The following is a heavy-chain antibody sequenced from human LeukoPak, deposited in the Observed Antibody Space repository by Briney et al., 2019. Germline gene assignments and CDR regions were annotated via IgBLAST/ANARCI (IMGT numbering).Heavy chain of an antibody. CDR1: GWSFSGYY. CDR2: INYSGST. J-gene: IGHJ5*02. V-gene: IGHV4-34*01. CDR3: ARTLSRYCSSTSCSRRWFDP. Sequence: PSETLSLTCAVYGWSFSGYYWSWIRQPPGKGLEWIGEINYSGSTNYNPSLKSRVTISVDTSKNQFSLKLSSVTAADTAVYYCARTLSRYCSSTSCSRRWFDPWGQGTLVTVSS. D-gene: IGHD2-2*01.